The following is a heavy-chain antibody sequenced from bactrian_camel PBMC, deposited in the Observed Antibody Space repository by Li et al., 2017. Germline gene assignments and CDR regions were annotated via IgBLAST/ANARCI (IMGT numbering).Heavy chain of an antibody. CDR3: GSWRCGMNPYSDAD. D-gene: IGHD1*01. CDR1: GYSGVC. Sequence: VQLVESGGGSVQAGGSLRLSCAASGYSGVCMGWFRQVPGKNREGVAGFDSDSHPSYADSVKGRFTISKDSANNTLWLQMDSLKPEDTAMYYCGSWRCGMNPYSDADWGQGTQVTVS. CDR2: FDSDSHP. V-gene: IGHV3S53*01. J-gene: IGHJ4*01.